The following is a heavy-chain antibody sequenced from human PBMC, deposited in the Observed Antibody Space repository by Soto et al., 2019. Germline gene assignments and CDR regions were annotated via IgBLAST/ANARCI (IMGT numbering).Heavy chain of an antibody. CDR2: INAGNGYT. D-gene: IGHD1-26*01. Sequence: GASAKVSCKASAYIFTSYAIHWVRQAPGQRLEWMGWINAGNGYTKYSQKFQGRLTITRDTSANTAYMELSSLRSEDTAVYYCARSLSGSYTYVDYWGQGTLVTVSS. CDR3: ARSLSGSYTYVDY. CDR1: AYIFTSYA. J-gene: IGHJ4*02. V-gene: IGHV1-3*01.